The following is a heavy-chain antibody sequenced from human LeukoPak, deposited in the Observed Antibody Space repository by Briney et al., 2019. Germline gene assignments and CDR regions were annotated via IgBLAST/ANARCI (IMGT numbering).Heavy chain of an antibody. J-gene: IGHJ4*02. CDR1: GFTFRDYT. Sequence: GGSLRLSCAASGFTFRDYTMNWVRQAPGKGLEWVSAIDKSGTYIKYADSVKGRFTVSRDNAKNSVFLQMNSLRVEDTAVYFCAREVLIVVEPAANTVDYWGQETRVTVSS. D-gene: IGHD2-15*01. CDR2: IDKSGTYI. V-gene: IGHV3-21*01. CDR3: AREVLIVVEPAANTVDY.